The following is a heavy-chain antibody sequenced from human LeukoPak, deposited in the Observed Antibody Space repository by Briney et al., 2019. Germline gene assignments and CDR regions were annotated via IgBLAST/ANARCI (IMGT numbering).Heavy chain of an antibody. J-gene: IGHJ4*02. CDR3: AKSTAAGNPSPADY. V-gene: IGHV3-9*01. CDR1: GFTFDDYA. Sequence: GGSLRLSCAASGFTFDDYAMHWVRQAPGKGLEWVSGISWNSGSIGYADSVKGRFTISRDNAKNSLYLQMNSLRAEDTALYYCAKSTAAGNPSPADYWGQGTLVTVSS. D-gene: IGHD6-13*01. CDR2: ISWNSGSI.